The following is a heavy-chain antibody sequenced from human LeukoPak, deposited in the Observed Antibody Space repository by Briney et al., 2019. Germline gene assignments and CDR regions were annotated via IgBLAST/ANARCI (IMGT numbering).Heavy chain of an antibody. V-gene: IGHV3-30-3*01. CDR3: ARSLSDYGDYGKWVY. CDR2: ISYDGSNK. CDR1: GFTFSSYA. D-gene: IGHD4-17*01. J-gene: IGHJ4*02. Sequence: GGSLRLSCSASGFTFSSYAMHWVRQAPGKGLEWVAVISYDGSNKYYADSVKGRFTISRDNSKNTLYLQMNSLRAEDTAVYYCARSLSDYGDYGKWVYWGQGTLVTVSS.